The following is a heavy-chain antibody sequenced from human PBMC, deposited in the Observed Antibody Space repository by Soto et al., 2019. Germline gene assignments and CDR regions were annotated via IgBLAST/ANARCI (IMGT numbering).Heavy chain of an antibody. Sequence: ASVKVSCKASGYTFTGYYMHWVRKAPGQGLEWMGWINPNSGGTNYAQKFQGRVTMTRDTSISTAYMELSRLRSDDTAVYYCARARGIVGAKNAFDIWGQGTMVTVSS. J-gene: IGHJ3*02. CDR1: GYTFTGYY. CDR3: ARARGIVGAKNAFDI. CDR2: INPNSGGT. D-gene: IGHD1-26*01. V-gene: IGHV1-2*02.